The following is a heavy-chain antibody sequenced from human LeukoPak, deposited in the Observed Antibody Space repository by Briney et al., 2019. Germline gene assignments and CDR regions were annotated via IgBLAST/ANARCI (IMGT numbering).Heavy chain of an antibody. J-gene: IGHJ4*02. CDR1: GFTFSSYG. Sequence: PGGSLRLSCAASGFTFSSYGMHWVRQAPGKGLEWVAFIRYDGSNKYYADSVKGRFTISRDNSKNTLYLQMSSLRAEDTAVYYCAKDLPRYYDFWSGFDYWGQGTLVTVSS. CDR2: IRYDGSNK. D-gene: IGHD3-3*01. V-gene: IGHV3-30*02. CDR3: AKDLPRYYDFWSGFDY.